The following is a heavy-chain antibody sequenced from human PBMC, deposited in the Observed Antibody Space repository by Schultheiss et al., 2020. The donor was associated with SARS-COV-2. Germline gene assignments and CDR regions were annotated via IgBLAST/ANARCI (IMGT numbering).Heavy chain of an antibody. J-gene: IGHJ5*02. Sequence: SVKVSCKASGYTFTSYGISWVRQAPGQGLEWMGWISAYNGNTNYAQKLQGRVTMTTDTSTSTAYMELRSLRSDDTAVYYCAREYCSSTSCYWWFDPWGQGTLVTVSS. CDR3: AREYCSSTSCYWWFDP. CDR1: GYTFTSYG. CDR2: ISAYNGNT. D-gene: IGHD2-2*01. V-gene: IGHV1-18*01.